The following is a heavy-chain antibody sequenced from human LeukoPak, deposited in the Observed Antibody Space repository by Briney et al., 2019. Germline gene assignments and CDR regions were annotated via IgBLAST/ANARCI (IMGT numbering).Heavy chain of an antibody. Sequence: SETLSLTCTVSGGSISSYYWSWIRQPPGKGLEWIGNAYYSGSTNYNPSLKSRVTISVDTSKNQFSLKLSSVTAADTAVYYCARDVTPVTLWGQGTLVTVSS. V-gene: IGHV4-59*01. D-gene: IGHD3-16*01. CDR3: ARDVTPVTL. CDR1: GGSISSYY. J-gene: IGHJ4*02. CDR2: AYYSGST.